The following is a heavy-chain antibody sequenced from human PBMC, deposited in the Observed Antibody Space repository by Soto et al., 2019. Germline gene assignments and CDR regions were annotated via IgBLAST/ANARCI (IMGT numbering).Heavy chain of an antibody. V-gene: IGHV1-18*01. J-gene: IGHJ6*02. CDR3: ARDRPPGSLYGMDA. Sequence: QIQLVQSGGGVERPGASVTVSCEASGYIFTTYGLSWVRQTPAHGLEWMGWISADSGYTQYAQFLQDRLTMTRDTATTTGYMELRDLTSDDKGIYYCARDRPPGSLYGMDAWGQGTAVTVSS. CDR1: GYIFTTYG. CDR2: ISADSGYT.